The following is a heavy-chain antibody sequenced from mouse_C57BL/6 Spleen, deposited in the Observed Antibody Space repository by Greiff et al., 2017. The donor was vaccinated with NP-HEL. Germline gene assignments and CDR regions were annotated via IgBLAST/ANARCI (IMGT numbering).Heavy chain of an antibody. J-gene: IGHJ3*01. CDR2: IYPRSGNT. V-gene: IGHV1-81*01. D-gene: IGHD4-1*01. CDR3: ARGANWDPFAY. Sequence: VQLVESGAELARPGASVKLSCKASGYTFTSYGISWVKQRPGQGLEWIGEIYPRSGNTYYNEKFKGKATLTADKSSSTAYMELRSLTSEDSAVYFCARGANWDPFAYWGQGTLVTVSA. CDR1: GYTFTSYG.